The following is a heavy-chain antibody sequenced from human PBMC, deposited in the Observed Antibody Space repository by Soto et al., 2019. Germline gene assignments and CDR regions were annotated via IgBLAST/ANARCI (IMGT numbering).Heavy chain of an antibody. CDR1: GFTFTRYS. V-gene: IGHV3-21*06. CDR2: ISSTTNYI. Sequence: EVQLVESGGGLVKPGGSLRLSCAASGFTFTRYSMNWVRQAPGKGLEWVSSISSTTNYIYDGDSMKGRFTISRDNAKNSLYLEMNRLRAEDTAVYYCARESEDLTSNFDYWGQGTLVTVSS. CDR3: ARESEDLTSNFDY. J-gene: IGHJ4*02.